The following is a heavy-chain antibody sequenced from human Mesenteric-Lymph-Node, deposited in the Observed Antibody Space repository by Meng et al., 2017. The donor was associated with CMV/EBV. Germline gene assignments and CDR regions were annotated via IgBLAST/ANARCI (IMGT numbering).Heavy chain of an antibody. J-gene: IGHJ5*02. CDR3: AKTYYGFWSGLP. CDR1: GGSISSYY. CDR2: IYYSGST. D-gene: IGHD3-3*01. Sequence: SETLSLTCTVSGGSISSYYWSWIRQLPGKGLEWIGYIYYSGSTNYNPSLTSRVTISVDTSKNQFSLKLSSVTAADTAVYYCAKTYYGFWSGLPWGQGTLVTVSS. V-gene: IGHV4-59*01.